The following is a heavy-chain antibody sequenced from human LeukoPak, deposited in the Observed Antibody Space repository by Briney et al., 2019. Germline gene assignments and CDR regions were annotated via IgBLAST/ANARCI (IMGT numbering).Heavy chain of an antibody. V-gene: IGHV4-59*08. Sequence: SETLSLTCTVFGGSISSYSWNWIRQSPGRGLEWIGYVYYSGSTMYNPSLRSRATISVDTSKNQFSLKLSSVTAAGTAVYYCARLKARDAFDIWGQGTMVTVSS. CDR1: GGSISSYS. CDR2: VYYSGST. CDR3: ARLKARDAFDI. J-gene: IGHJ3*02.